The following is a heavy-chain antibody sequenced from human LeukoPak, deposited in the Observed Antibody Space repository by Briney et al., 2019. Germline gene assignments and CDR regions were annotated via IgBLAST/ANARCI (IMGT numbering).Heavy chain of an antibody. CDR1: GGSISSGGYY. V-gene: IGHV4-39*07. CDR3: ARSLPYYDFWSIKTYYFDY. D-gene: IGHD3-3*01. CDR2: INHSGST. Sequence: KTSETLSLTCTVSGGSISSGGYYWSWIRQPPGKGLEWIGEINHSGSTNYNPSLKSRVTISVDTSKNQFSLKLSSVTAADTAVYYCARSLPYYDFWSIKTYYFDYWGQGTLVTVSS. J-gene: IGHJ4*02.